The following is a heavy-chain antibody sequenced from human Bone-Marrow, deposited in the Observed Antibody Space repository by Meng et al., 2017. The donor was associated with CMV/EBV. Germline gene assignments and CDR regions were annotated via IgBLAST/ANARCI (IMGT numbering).Heavy chain of an antibody. CDR2: IYSGGHT. J-gene: IGHJ4*01. Sequence: LSCAAAGFTVSNNYMSWVRQAPGKGLEWVSVIYSGGHTYYADSVKGRFTISRDNSKNTLYLQMNSLRAEDTAVYYCARDTSWNDRGYWGQGTLVTVSS. D-gene: IGHD1-1*01. CDR3: ARDTSWNDRGY. V-gene: IGHV3-53*01. CDR1: GFTVSNNY.